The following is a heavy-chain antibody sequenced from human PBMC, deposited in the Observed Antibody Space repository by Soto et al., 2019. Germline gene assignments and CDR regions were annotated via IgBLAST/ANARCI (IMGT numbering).Heavy chain of an antibody. CDR3: ASKDSSSWYYDYYYYMDV. CDR2: IYSGGST. D-gene: IGHD6-13*01. Sequence: GGSLRLSCAASGFTVSSNYMSWVRQAPGKGLEWVSVIYSGGSTYYADSVKGRFTISRNNSKNTLYLQMNSLRAEDTAVDYCASKDSSSWYYDYYYYMDVWGKGTTVTVSS. J-gene: IGHJ6*03. CDR1: GFTVSSNY. V-gene: IGHV3-53*01.